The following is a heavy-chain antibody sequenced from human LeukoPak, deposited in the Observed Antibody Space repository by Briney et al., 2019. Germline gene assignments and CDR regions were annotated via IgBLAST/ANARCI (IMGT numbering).Heavy chain of an antibody. CDR2: INHSGST. V-gene: IGHV4-34*01. J-gene: IGHJ4*02. CDR1: GGSFSGYY. Sequence: SETLSLTCAVYGGSFSGYYWSWIRQPPGKGLEWIGEINHSGSTNYNPSLKSRVTISVDTSKNQFSLKLSSVTAADTAVYYCARGWLQLNYWGQGTLVTVSS. D-gene: IGHD5-24*01. CDR3: ARGWLQLNY.